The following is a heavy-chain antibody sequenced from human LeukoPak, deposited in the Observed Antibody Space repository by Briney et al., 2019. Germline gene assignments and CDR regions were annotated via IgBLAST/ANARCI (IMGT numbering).Heavy chain of an antibody. CDR2: IYNTVST. D-gene: IGHD3-10*01. V-gene: IGHV4-59*01. CDR1: GGSISGYY. Sequence: SETLSLTCTVSGGSISGYYWSWIRQPPGKGLEWIGYIYNTVSTNSNPSLKSRVTISEDTSKNQFSLRLTSVTAADTAVYYCARLWYGESSFDYWGQGSPVTVSS. CDR3: ARLWYGESSFDY. J-gene: IGHJ4*02.